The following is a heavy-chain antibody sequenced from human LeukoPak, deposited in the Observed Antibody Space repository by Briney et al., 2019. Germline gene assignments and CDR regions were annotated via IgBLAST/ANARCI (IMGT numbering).Heavy chain of an antibody. Sequence: PGGSLRLSCAASGFTFDDYAMHWVRQVAGKGLEWVSGISWNGGSIGYADSVKGRFTMSRVNTKNPLFLQMNSLRPEDTALYYCAKDVRLYGSGTYGLDYWGQGTLVSVSS. CDR1: GFTFDDYA. V-gene: IGHV3-9*01. J-gene: IGHJ4*02. CDR3: AKDVRLYGSGTYGLDY. D-gene: IGHD3-10*01. CDR2: ISWNGGSI.